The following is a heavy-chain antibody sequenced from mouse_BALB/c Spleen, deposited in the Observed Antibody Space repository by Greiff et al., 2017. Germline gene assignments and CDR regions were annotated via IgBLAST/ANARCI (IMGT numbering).Heavy chain of an antibody. CDR1: GYTFTSYT. CDR3: ARATVVANPFAY. CDR2: INPSSGYT. Sequence: QVQLQQSGAELARPGASVKMSCKASGYTFTSYTMHWVKQRPGQGLEWIGYINPSSGYTNYNQKFKDKATLTADKSSSTAYMQLSSLTSEDSAVYYCARATVVANPFAYWGQGTLVTVSA. V-gene: IGHV1-4*01. J-gene: IGHJ3*01. D-gene: IGHD1-1*01.